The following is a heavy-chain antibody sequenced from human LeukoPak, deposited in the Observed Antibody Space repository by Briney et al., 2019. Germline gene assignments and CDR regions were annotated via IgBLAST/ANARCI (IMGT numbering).Heavy chain of an antibody. CDR1: GINFGASI. V-gene: IGHV3-30*04. D-gene: IGHD6-19*01. CDR2: LSFDGSS. CDR3: AREGHSSGFAPAFDT. Sequence: GTSLRLSCATSGINFGASIMHWIRQAPGKGLEWVAGLSFDGSSYYGGSVEGRFIISGDNSKRTLYLQMNSLKVEDTALYYCAREGHSSGFAPAFDTWGQGTMVTVSS. J-gene: IGHJ3*02.